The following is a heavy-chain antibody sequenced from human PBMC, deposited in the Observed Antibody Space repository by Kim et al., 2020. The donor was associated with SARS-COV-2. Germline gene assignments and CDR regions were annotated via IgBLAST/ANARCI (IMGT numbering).Heavy chain of an antibody. V-gene: IGHV6-1*01. J-gene: IGHJ3*02. Sequence: DYIESVRTRIPINSDTSNNQFSLQLNSVPPEDTAVYYCARDTPGQKGFDIWGQGTMVTVSS. CDR3: ARDTPGQKGFDI.